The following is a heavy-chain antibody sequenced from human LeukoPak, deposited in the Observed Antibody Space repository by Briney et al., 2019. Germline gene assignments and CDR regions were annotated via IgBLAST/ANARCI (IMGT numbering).Heavy chain of an antibody. Sequence: GASVTVSCTSSGYTFTSYAMHWVRQAPGQRLEWMGWINAGNGNTKYSQKFQGRVTITRDTSASTAYMELSSLRSEDTAVYYCARAKSSGWPVDYWGQGTLVTVSS. CDR2: INAGNGNT. J-gene: IGHJ4*02. CDR1: GYTFTSYA. V-gene: IGHV1-3*01. D-gene: IGHD6-19*01. CDR3: ARAKSSGWPVDY.